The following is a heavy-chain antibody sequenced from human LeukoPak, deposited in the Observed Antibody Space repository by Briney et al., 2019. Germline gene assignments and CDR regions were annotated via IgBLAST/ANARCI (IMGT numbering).Heavy chain of an antibody. D-gene: IGHD6-13*01. CDR1: GFTFSSYA. J-gene: IGHJ4*02. CDR3: AKDLAAGTDY. Sequence: GGSLRLSCAASGFTFSSYAMNWVRQAPGKGLEWVPVISGSGGSTYYADSVKGRFTISRDNSRNTLYLQMNSLRAEDTALYYCAKDLAAGTDYWGQGTLVTVSS. V-gene: IGHV3-23*01. CDR2: ISGSGGST.